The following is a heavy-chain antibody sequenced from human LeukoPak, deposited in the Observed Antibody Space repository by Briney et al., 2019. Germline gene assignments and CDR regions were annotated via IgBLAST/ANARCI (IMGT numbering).Heavy chain of an antibody. CDR1: GFTFSSYA. D-gene: IGHD6-19*01. Sequence: GGSLRLSCAASGFTFSSYAMHWDRQAPGKGLEWVAVISYDGSNKYYADSVKGRFTISRDNSKNTLYLQMNSLRAEDTAVYYCARASIAVAGTSWFDPWGQGTLVTVSS. CDR2: ISYDGSNK. CDR3: ARASIAVAGTSWFDP. J-gene: IGHJ5*02. V-gene: IGHV3-30-3*01.